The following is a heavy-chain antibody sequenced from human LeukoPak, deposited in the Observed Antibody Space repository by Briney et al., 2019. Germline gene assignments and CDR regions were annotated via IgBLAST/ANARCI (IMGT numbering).Heavy chain of an antibody. D-gene: IGHD6-13*01. Sequence: SETLSLTCAVYGGSFSGYYWSWIRQPPGKGLEWIGEINHSGSTNYNPSLKSRVTISVDTSKNQFSLKLSSVTAVDTAVYYCARSLGIAAAGTYFDYWGQGTLVTVSS. CDR3: ARSLGIAAAGTYFDY. CDR2: INHSGST. V-gene: IGHV4-34*01. CDR1: GGSFSGYY. J-gene: IGHJ4*02.